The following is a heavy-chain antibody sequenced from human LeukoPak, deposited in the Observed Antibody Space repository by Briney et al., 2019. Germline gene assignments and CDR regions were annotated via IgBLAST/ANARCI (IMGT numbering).Heavy chain of an antibody. CDR3: ARGPTTVTRAFDY. V-gene: IGHV4-4*07. CDR1: GGSFSIYY. CDR2: IYTSGST. D-gene: IGHD4-17*01. Sequence: PSETLSLTCTVSGGSFSIYYWSWIRQPAGKGLEWIGRIYTSGSTNYNPSLKSRVTMSVDTSKNQFSLKLSSATAADTAVYYCARGPTTVTRAFDYWGQGTLVTVSS. J-gene: IGHJ4*02.